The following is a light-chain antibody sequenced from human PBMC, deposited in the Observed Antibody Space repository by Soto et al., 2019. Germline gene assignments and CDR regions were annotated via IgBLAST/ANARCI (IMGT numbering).Light chain of an antibody. CDR1: QSVAGN. V-gene: IGKV3-15*01. CDR3: QQSNNWPPLT. CDR2: GVS. J-gene: IGKJ4*01. Sequence: EIVMTQSPATLSVSPGETATLSCRASQSVAGNLAWYQQKPGQPPRLLIYGVSTRATGVPARFSGSGSETDFSLTIRSLQIEDFALYYCQQSNNWPPLTFGGGTKVEI.